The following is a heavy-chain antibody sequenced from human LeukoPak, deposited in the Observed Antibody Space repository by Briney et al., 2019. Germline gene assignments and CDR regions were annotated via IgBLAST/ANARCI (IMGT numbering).Heavy chain of an antibody. CDR2: IYYSGST. J-gene: IGHJ4*02. CDR3: ARGHADILTGYCYFDY. D-gene: IGHD3-9*01. V-gene: IGHV4-59*01. CDR1: GGSISSYY. Sequence: SETLSLTCTVSGGSISSYYWSWIRQPPGKGLEWIGYIYYSGSTNYNPSLKSRVTISVDTSKNQFSLKLSSVTAADTAVYYCARGHADILTGYCYFDYWGQGTLVTVSS.